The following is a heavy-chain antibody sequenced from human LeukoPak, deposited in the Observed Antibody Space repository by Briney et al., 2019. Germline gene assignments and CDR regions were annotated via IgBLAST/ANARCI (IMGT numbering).Heavy chain of an antibody. CDR3: ARAPMAHSYGYPYFDY. CDR1: GYTFTTYG. D-gene: IGHD5-18*01. CDR2: VSGNNGNT. J-gene: IGHJ4*02. Sequence: GASVKVSCKASGYTFTTYGISWVRQAPGQGLEWMGWVSGNNGNTNYAQKLQGRVTMTTDTSTNTAYMELRSLRSDDTAVYYCARAPMAHSYGYPYFDYWGQGTLVTVSS. V-gene: IGHV1-18*01.